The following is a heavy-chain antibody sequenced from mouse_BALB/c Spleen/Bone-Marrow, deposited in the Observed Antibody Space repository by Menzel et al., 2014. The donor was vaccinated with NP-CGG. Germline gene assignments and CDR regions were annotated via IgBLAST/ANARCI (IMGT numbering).Heavy chain of an antibody. J-gene: IGHJ3*01. V-gene: IGHV1S81*02. CDR3: TRSGPGFAY. Sequence: QVQLKESGAELAKPGASVKLSCKASGYTFTNYFMYWVKQRPGQGLEWIGEINPNNGGTNFNENFKSKATLTLDKSSSTAYMQLSSLTSEDSAVYYCTRSGPGFAYWGHGTLVTVSA. CDR2: INPNNGGT. CDR1: GYTFTNYF.